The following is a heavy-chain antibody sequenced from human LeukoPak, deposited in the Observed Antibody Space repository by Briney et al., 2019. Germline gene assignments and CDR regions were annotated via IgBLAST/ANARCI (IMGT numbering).Heavy chain of an antibody. CDR3: ARDKALGGDFWSGYHAQNYYYYMDV. V-gene: IGHV1-69*05. CDR1: GGTFSSYA. D-gene: IGHD3-3*01. CDR2: IIPIFCTA. J-gene: IGHJ6*03. Sequence: GASVNVSCKASGGTFSSYAISWVRQAPGQGLEWMGGIIPIFCTANYAQKFQGRVTITTDESTSTAYMELSSLRSEDTAVYYCARDKALGGDFWSGYHAQNYYYYMDVWGKGTTVTVSS.